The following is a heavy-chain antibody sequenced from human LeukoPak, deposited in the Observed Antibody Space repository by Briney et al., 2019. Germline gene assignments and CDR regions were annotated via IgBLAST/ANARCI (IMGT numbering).Heavy chain of an antibody. CDR1: GFTFSSCE. D-gene: IGHD3-3*01. CDR2: ISSSSSTI. CDR3: ARAGTIFGVVIPQRYYYMDV. V-gene: IGHV3-48*03. Sequence: GGSLRLSCAASGFTFSSCEMNWVRQAPGKGLEWVSYISSSSSTIYYADSVKGRFTISRDNAKNSLYLQMNSLRAEDTAVYYCARAGTIFGVVIPQRYYYMDVWGKGTTVTVSS. J-gene: IGHJ6*03.